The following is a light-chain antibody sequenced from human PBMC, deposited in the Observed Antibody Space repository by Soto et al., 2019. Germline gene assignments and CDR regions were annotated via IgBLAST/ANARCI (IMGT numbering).Light chain of an antibody. J-gene: IGKJ1*01. CDR3: QQYNQWPRT. CDR2: GAS. Sequence: IVWTQSPATLSLSPGERATLYCRASQSVSSNLVWYQQKTGQAPRLLIYGASTRATGIPARYSGIVSGTEFNFTISSLQPEDCGVYYGQQYNQWPRTFGPGTKGDIK. CDR1: QSVSSN. V-gene: IGKV3-15*01.